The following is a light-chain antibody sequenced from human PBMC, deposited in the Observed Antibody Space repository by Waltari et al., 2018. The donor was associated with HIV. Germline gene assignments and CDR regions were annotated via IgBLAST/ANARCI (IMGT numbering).Light chain of an antibody. V-gene: IGLV1-44*01. CDR2: SNK. Sequence: QSVLTQPPSASGTPGQRVTISCSGSSSSIGSNTVNWFQQLPGTAPKLLIYSNKQRPSGVPDRFSGSESGTSASLAISGLQSEDEADYYCAAWDDSLNGFWVFGGGTKLTVL. J-gene: IGLJ3*02. CDR3: AAWDDSLNGFWV. CDR1: SSSIGSNT.